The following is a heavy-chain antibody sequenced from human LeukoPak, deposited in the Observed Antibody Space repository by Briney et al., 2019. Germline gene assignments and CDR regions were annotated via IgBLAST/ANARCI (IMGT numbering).Heavy chain of an antibody. V-gene: IGHV1-18*01. CDR3: ARDPPRTYYDFWSGQSYYYYMDV. CDR2: ISAYNGNT. CDR1: GGTFSSYA. Sequence: ASVKVSCKASGGTFSSYAISWVRQAPGQGLEWMGWISAYNGNTNYAQKLQGRVTMTTDTSTSTAYMELRSLRSDDTAVYYCARDPPRTYYDFWSGQSYYYYMDVWGKGTTVTVSS. J-gene: IGHJ6*03. D-gene: IGHD3-3*01.